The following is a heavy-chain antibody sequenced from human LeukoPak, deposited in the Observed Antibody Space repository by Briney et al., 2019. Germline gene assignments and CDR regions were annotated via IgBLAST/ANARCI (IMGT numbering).Heavy chain of an antibody. CDR1: GFTFSRYA. CDR2: ISSDGSNK. CDR3: ARTDTSGWSRPLDC. D-gene: IGHD6-19*01. V-gene: IGHV3-30-3*01. J-gene: IGHJ4*02. Sequence: GGSLRLSCAASGFTFSRYALHWVRQAPGKGLEWVAVISSDGSNKYYAGSVEGRFTISRDNYNNTPLLQMNSLRAEDTAVYYCARTDTSGWSRPLDCWGQGTLVTVSS.